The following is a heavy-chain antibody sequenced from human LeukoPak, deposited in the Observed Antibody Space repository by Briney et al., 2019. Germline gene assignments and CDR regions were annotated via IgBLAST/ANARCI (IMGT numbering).Heavy chain of an antibody. Sequence: PGGSLRLSCAASGFTFSSYAMSWVRQAPGKGLELLSAISGSGGSTYYADSVKGRFTISRDNSKNTLYLQMNSLRAEDTAVYFFFKQKTAYDILTGYHNSYYYYGMDVWGQGTTVTVSS. D-gene: IGHD3-9*01. CDR3: FKQKTAYDILTGYHNSYYYYGMDV. J-gene: IGHJ6*02. V-gene: IGHV3-23*01. CDR2: ISGSGGST. CDR1: GFTFSSYA.